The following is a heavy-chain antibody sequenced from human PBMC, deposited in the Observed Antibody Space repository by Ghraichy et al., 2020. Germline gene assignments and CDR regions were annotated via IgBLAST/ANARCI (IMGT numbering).Heavy chain of an antibody. Sequence: SETLSLTCAVYGGSFSGYYWSWIRQPPGKGLEWIGEINHSGSTNYNPSLKSRVTISVDTSKNQFSLKLSSVTAADTAVYYCARGPRIAAAGTGRFDYWGQGTLVTVSS. CDR2: INHSGST. J-gene: IGHJ4*02. D-gene: IGHD6-13*01. CDR3: ARGPRIAAAGTGRFDY. CDR1: GGSFSGYY. V-gene: IGHV4-34*01.